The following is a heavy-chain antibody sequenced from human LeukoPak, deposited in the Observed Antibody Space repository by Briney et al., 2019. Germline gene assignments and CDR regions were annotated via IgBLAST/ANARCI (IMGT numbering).Heavy chain of an antibody. V-gene: IGHV4-59*01. CDR1: GVSINTYF. CDR2: VYYTGIT. CDR3: ARDQSGTYRDKWYDP. Sequence: SETLSLTCTVSGVSINTYFWSWIRQPPGKGLEWIGYVYYTGITNYNPSLKSRVSISLDTSKNQFSLRLNSVTAADTAIYFCARDQSGTYRDKWYDPWGQGSLVTVSS. D-gene: IGHD1-26*01. J-gene: IGHJ5*02.